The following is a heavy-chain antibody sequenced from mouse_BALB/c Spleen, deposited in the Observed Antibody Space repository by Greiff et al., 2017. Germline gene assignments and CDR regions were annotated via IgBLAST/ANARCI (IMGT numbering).Heavy chain of an antibody. CDR1: GYAFTNYL. CDR3: AREYGNY. Sequence: VQLQQSGAELVRPGTSVKVSCKASGYAFTNYLIEWVKQRPGQGLEWIGVINPGSGGTNYNEKFKGKATLTADKSSSTAYMQLSSLTSDDSAVYFCAREYGNYWGQGTLVTVSA. V-gene: IGHV1-54*01. D-gene: IGHD2-10*02. CDR2: INPGSGGT. J-gene: IGHJ3*01.